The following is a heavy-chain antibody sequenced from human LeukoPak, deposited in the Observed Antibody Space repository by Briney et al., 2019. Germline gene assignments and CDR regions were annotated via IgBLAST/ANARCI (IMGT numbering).Heavy chain of an antibody. CDR3: ATEAYCSSTSCPPKTNWFDP. V-gene: IGHV1-24*01. CDR2: FDPEDGDT. D-gene: IGHD2-2*01. Sequence: ASVKVSCKVSGYTLTELSMQWVRQAPGKGREWMGGFDPEDGDTIYAQKLQGRVTVTEDTSPDTAYMELSSLRSADTAVYYCATEAYCSSTSCPPKTNWFDPWGQGTLVTVSS. J-gene: IGHJ5*02. CDR1: GYTLTELS.